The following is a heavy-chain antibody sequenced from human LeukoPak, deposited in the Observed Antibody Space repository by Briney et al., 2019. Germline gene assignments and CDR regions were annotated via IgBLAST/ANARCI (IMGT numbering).Heavy chain of an antibody. J-gene: IGHJ4*02. D-gene: IGHD4-23*01. CDR3: TTFQMTMVVTGY. Sequence: PGGSLRLFCAASGFPFRNPWMMCARHAPGRGRVCVGRIKNKTDGRTTDDAAPVKDRCTIPRDDPIITRDLQMNSLTTEDTAMGYCTTFQMTMVVTGYWGQGTLVTVSS. CDR2: IKNKTDGRTT. V-gene: IGHV3-15*01. CDR1: GFPFRNPW.